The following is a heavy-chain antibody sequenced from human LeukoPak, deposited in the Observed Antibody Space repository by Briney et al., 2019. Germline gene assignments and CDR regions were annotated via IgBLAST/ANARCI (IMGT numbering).Heavy chain of an antibody. CDR2: IWYDGSNK. V-gene: IGHV3-33*01. D-gene: IGHD1-14*01. Sequence: PGMSLRLSCAASGFTFSKYGINWVRQTPGKGLEWVAIIWYDGSNKYFAESVMGRFTISKDNSKNTVYLQMNSLRIEDTAVYHCARAGIRNALDYWGQGTQVNVSS. CDR1: GFTFSKYG. J-gene: IGHJ4*02. CDR3: ARAGIRNALDY.